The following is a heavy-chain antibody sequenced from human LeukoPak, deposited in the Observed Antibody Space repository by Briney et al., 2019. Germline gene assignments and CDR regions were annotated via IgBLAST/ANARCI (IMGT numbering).Heavy chain of an antibody. CDR1: GFSFSGSR. J-gene: IGHJ4*02. Sequence: GGALRLSCAASGFSFSGSRMHWVRQAPGKGLVWVSLISSDGSTTTYADSVKGRFTISRDNAKNTVYLQMNSLRAEDTAVYYCARRSGSTFSYYFDYWGQGTLVTVSS. CDR2: ISSDGSTT. V-gene: IGHV3-74*03. CDR3: ARRSGSTFSYYFDY. D-gene: IGHD3-10*01.